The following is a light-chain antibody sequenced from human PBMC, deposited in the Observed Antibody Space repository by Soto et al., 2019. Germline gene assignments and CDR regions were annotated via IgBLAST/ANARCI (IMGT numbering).Light chain of an antibody. Sequence: QSALTQPASVSGSPGQSITISCTGTSRDVGGYNFVSWYQQHPGKVPKLMIYDVNHRPSGVSNRFSGSKSANTASLTISGLQAEDEADYYCSSYTSINTLVFGGGTKLTVL. J-gene: IGLJ2*01. CDR1: SRDVGGYNF. CDR3: SSYTSINTLV. V-gene: IGLV2-14*03. CDR2: DVN.